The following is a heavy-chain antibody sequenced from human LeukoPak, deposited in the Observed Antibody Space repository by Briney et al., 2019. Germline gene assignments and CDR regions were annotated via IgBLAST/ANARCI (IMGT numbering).Heavy chain of an antibody. CDR1: GYTFTSYA. CDR2: INTNTGNP. CDR3: ASLGWFGATNFDY. D-gene: IGHD3-10*01. V-gene: IGHV7-4-1*02. Sequence: ASVKVSCKASGYTFTSYAMNWVRQAPGRGLEWMGWINTNTGNPTYAQGFTGRFVFSLDTSVSTAYLQISSLKAEDTAVYYCASLGWFGATNFDYWGQGTLVTVSS. J-gene: IGHJ4*02.